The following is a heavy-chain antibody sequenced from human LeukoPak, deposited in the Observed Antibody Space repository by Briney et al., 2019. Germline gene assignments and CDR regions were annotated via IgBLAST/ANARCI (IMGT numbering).Heavy chain of an antibody. V-gene: IGHV3-23*01. CDR2: ISGSGGST. Sequence: ETLSLTCAVYGGSLSGYYWSWIRQPPGKGLEWVSAISGSGGSTYYADSVKGRFTISRDNSKNTLYLQMNSLRAEDTAVYYCARRRHGTADAFDIWGQGTMVTVSS. CDR1: GGSLSGYY. D-gene: IGHD2-8*02. CDR3: ARRRHGTADAFDI. J-gene: IGHJ3*02.